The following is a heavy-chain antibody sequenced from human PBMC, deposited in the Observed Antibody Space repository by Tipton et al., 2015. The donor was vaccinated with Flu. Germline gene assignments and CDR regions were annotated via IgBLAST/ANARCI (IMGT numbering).Heavy chain of an antibody. CDR2: ISYSGYT. V-gene: IGHV4-59*01. CDR3: ARGVYGDDGAFDI. Sequence: TLSLTCTVSGTSISSYYWSWIRQSPGKGLEWIGYISYSGYTNYNPSLKSRVTLSLDISKNHFSLRRSSVTAADTAVYYCARGVYGDDGAFDIWGRGTMVTVSS. CDR1: GTSISSYY. D-gene: IGHD4-17*01. J-gene: IGHJ3*02.